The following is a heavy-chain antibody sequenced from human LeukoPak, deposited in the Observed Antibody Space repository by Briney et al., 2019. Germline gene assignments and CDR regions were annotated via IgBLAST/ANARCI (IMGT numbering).Heavy chain of an antibody. CDR1: GDSISSYY. V-gene: IGHV4-4*07. D-gene: IGHD6-13*01. Sequence: PSETLSLTCSVSGDSISSYYWSWIRQPAGKGLEWVGRVSASGGTNYNPSLKSRVTMSVDTSKNEISLKLSSVTAADTAVYYCARGFSSTWCFDYWGQGTLVTVAS. CDR2: VSASGGT. CDR3: ARGFSSTWCFDY. J-gene: IGHJ4*02.